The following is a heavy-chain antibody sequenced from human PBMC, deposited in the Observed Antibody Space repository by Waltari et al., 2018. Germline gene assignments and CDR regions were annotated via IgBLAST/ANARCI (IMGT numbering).Heavy chain of an antibody. Sequence: QVQLVQSGAEVKKPGSSVKVSCKASGGTFSSYAISWVRQAPGQGLAWMGGISPILCTANYAQKCQGRVTMTTDESTSTAYMELSSLRSEDTAVYYCARESYRGVWFDPWGQGTLVTVSS. CDR3: ARESYRGVWFDP. CDR2: ISPILCTA. CDR1: GGTFSSYA. V-gene: IGHV1-69*05. D-gene: IGHD3-10*01. J-gene: IGHJ5*02.